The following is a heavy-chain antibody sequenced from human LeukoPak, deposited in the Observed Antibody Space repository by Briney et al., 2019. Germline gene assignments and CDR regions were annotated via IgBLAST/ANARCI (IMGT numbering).Heavy chain of an antibody. D-gene: IGHD6-13*01. Sequence: PGGSLRLSCAASGFTFSSYAMSWVRQAPGKGLEWVSAISGSGGSTYYADSVKGRFTISRDNSKNTLYLQMNSLRAEDTAVYYCAKVVRYSSSWYYFDYWGQGTLVTVSS. CDR1: GFTFSSYA. CDR3: AKVVRYSSSWYYFDY. V-gene: IGHV3-23*01. CDR2: ISGSGGST. J-gene: IGHJ4*02.